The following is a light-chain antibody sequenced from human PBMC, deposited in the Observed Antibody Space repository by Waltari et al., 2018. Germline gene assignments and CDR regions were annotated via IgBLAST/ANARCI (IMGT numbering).Light chain of an antibody. V-gene: IGKV1-5*03. CDR2: KAS. J-gene: IGKJ1*01. CDR3: QQYNSYSWT. Sequence: IQMTQSHSTLSASVGDRDTITCRASQSISSWLAWYQKKPGKAPKLLIYKASSLESEVPSRFSGSGSGTEFTLTISSLQPDDFATYYCQQYNSYSWTFGQVTKVEIK. CDR1: QSISSW.